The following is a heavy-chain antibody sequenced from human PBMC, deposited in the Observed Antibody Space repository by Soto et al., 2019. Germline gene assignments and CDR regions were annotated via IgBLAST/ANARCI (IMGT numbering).Heavy chain of an antibody. D-gene: IGHD2-15*01. J-gene: IGHJ5*02. CDR2: INAGNGNT. CDR1: GYTFTINA. V-gene: IGHV1-3*01. Sequence: ASVKVSCTASGYTFTINAMHWVRQAPGQRLEWMGWINAGNGNTKYSQKFQGRVTMTRDTSTSTVYMELSSLRSEDTAVYYCARASRVVVVAAANNWFDPWGQGTLVTVSS. CDR3: ARASRVVVVAAANNWFDP.